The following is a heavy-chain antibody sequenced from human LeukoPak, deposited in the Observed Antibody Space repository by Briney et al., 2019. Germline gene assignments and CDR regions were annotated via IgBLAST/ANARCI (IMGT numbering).Heavy chain of an antibody. Sequence: GESLEISCKGSGFSFTSYWIGWVRQMPGKGLEWRGIIYPDDSDTRYSPSFEGQVIISVDKSISTAYLQWSSLKASDTATYYCARHGHCTNGVCYSNYYYYMDVWGKGTTVTVSS. CDR3: ARHGHCTNGVCYSNYYYYMDV. CDR2: IYPDDSDT. J-gene: IGHJ6*03. CDR1: GFSFTSYW. D-gene: IGHD2-8*01. V-gene: IGHV5-51*01.